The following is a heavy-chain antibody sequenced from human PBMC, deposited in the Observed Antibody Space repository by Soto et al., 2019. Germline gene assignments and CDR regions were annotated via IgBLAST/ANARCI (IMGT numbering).Heavy chain of an antibody. CDR2: IKQDGSEK. Sequence: EVQLVESGGGLVQPGGSLRLSCAASGFTFSSYWMSWVRQAPGKGLEWVANIKQDGSEKYYVDSVKGRFTISRDNAKNSLYLQMNSLRAEDTAVYYCARESLGPKPSSQPAAAGHWGQGTLVTVSS. J-gene: IGHJ4*02. CDR3: ARESLGPKPSSQPAAAGH. V-gene: IGHV3-7*05. D-gene: IGHD6-13*01. CDR1: GFTFSSYW.